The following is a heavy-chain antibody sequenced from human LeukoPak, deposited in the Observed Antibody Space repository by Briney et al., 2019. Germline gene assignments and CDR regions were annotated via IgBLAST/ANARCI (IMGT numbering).Heavy chain of an antibody. V-gene: IGHV4-39*07. CDR1: GGSISSSSYY. CDR2: IYYSGST. CDR3: ARGDYGDYVPFDY. Sequence: PSETLSLTCTVSGGSISSSSYYWGWIRQPPGKGLEWIGSIYYSGSTYYNPSLKSRVTISVDTSKNQFSLKLSSVTAADTAVYYCARGDYGDYVPFDYWGQGTLVTVPS. D-gene: IGHD4-17*01. J-gene: IGHJ4*02.